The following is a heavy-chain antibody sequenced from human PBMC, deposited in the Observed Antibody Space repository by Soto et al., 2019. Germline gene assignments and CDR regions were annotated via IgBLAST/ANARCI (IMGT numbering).Heavy chain of an antibody. CDR1: GFTFSGST. D-gene: IGHD2-15*01. V-gene: IGHV3-73*02. CDR2: IRSKANSYAT. J-gene: IGHJ4*02. CDR3: TRLVLGSVVY. Sequence: EVQLVESGGGLVQPGGSLKLSCAASGFTFSGSTMHWVRQASGKGLEWVGRIRSKANSYATAYAASVKGRLTISRDDSKNTAYLQMNSLKTEDTAVYYCTRLVLGSVVYWGQGTLVTVSS.